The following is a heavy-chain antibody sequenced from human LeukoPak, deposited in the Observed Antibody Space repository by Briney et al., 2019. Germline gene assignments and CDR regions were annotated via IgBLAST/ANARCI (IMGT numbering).Heavy chain of an antibody. CDR3: AKWILAYYDFWSGSGYFDY. Sequence: GGSLRLSCAASGFTFSSYAMSWVRQAPGKGLEWVSAISGSGGSTYYADSVKSRFTISRDNSKNTLYLQMNSLRAEDTAVYYCAKWILAYYDFWSGSGYFDYWGQGTLVTVSS. V-gene: IGHV3-23*01. CDR2: ISGSGGST. CDR1: GFTFSSYA. D-gene: IGHD3-3*01. J-gene: IGHJ4*02.